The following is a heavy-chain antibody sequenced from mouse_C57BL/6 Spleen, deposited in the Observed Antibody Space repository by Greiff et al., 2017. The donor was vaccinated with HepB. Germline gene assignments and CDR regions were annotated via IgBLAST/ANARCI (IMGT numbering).Heavy chain of an antibody. D-gene: IGHD1-1*01. Sequence: EVQLQQSGPELVKPGASVKISCKASGYTFTDYYMNWVKQSHGKSLEWIGDINPNNGGTSYNQKFKGKATLTVDKSSSTAYMELRSLTSEDSAVYYCARQGFTTVGGYAMDYWGQGTSVTVSS. V-gene: IGHV1-26*01. CDR1: GYTFTDYY. CDR2: INPNNGGT. CDR3: ARQGFTTVGGYAMDY. J-gene: IGHJ4*01.